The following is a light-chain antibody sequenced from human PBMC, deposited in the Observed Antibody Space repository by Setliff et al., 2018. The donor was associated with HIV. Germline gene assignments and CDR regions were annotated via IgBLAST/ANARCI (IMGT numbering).Light chain of an antibody. CDR1: SSDVGGYNY. CDR2: DVS. Sequence: QSVLTQTDSVSGSPGQSITISCTGTSSDVGGYNYASWYQQQPGKAHKLMVYDVSNRPSGVSDRFSGSKSGNTASLTISGRQAEDEADYYCSSYTTTIHVLFGGGTKVTVL. CDR3: SSYTTTIHVL. J-gene: IGLJ2*01. V-gene: IGLV2-14*03.